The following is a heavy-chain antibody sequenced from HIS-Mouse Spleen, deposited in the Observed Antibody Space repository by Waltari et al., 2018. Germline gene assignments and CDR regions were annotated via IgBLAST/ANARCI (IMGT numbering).Heavy chain of an antibody. Sequence: EVQLVESGGGVVQPGGAVSLACAASGSTVSSNYIRWVRQAPRKGLEWASVIYSGGSKSYADSVKGRFTISRDNSKDTLYLQMTSLSAEDTAVYYCARFTPVSGSFDYWGQGTLVTVSS. J-gene: IGHJ4*02. V-gene: IGHV3-66*01. CDR3: ARFTPVSGSFDY. D-gene: IGHD1-26*01. CDR2: IYSGGSK. CDR1: GSTVSSNY.